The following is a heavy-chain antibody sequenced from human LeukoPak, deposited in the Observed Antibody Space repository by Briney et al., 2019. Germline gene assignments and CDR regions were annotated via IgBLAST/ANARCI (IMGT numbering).Heavy chain of an antibody. CDR3: ATVSEY. CDR2: INNDGTAT. V-gene: IGHV3-74*01. CDR1: GFTFNYFW. J-gene: IGHJ4*02. Sequence: LTGGSLRLSCAASGFTFNYFWMHWVRQVPGEGPVWVSAINNDGTATYYADSVKGRFTISRDNAKNTVYLQMNGLRAEDTSVYFCATVSEYWGQGTLVTVSS.